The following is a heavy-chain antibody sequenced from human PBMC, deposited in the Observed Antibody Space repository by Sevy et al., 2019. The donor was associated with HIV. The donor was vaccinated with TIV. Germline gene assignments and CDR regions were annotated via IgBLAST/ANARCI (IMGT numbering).Heavy chain of an antibody. V-gene: IGHV3-30*02. CDR2: IRYDGSNK. J-gene: IGHJ6*03. Sequence: GGSLRLSCAASGFTFSSYGMHWVRQAPGKGLEWVAFIRYDGSNKYYADSVKGRFTISRDNSKNTLYLQMNSLRAEDTAVYYCAKDRLAIFGVVNYYYYYMDVWGKRTTVTVSS. D-gene: IGHD3-3*01. CDR3: AKDRLAIFGVVNYYYYYMDV. CDR1: GFTFSSYG.